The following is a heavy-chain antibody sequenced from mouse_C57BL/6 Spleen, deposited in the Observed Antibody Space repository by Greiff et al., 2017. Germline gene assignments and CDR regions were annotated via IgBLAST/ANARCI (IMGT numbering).Heavy chain of an antibody. CDR3: ARSSFYSMDY. V-gene: IGHV1-61*01. CDR2: IYPSDSET. Sequence: QVQLQQPGAELVRPGSSVKLSCKASGYTFTSYWMDWVKQRPGQGLEWIGNIYPSDSETHYNQKFKDKATLTVDKSSSTAYMQLSSLTSEDSAVYYCARSSFYSMDYWGQGTSLTVSS. CDR1: GYTFTSYW. J-gene: IGHJ4*01.